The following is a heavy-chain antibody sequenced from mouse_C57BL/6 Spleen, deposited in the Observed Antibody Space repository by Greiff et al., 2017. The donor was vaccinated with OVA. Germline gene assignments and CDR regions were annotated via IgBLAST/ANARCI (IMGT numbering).Heavy chain of an antibody. V-gene: IGHV1-64*01. Sequence: QVQLQQPGAELVKPGASVKLSCKASGYTFTSYWMHWVKQRPGQGLEWIGMIHPNSGSTNYNEKFKSKATLTVDKSSSTAYMQLSSLTSEDSAVYYGAREGYDGYYDYAMDYWGQGTSVTVSS. CDR1: GYTFTSYW. J-gene: IGHJ4*01. CDR3: AREGYDGYYDYAMDY. D-gene: IGHD2-3*01. CDR2: IHPNSGST.